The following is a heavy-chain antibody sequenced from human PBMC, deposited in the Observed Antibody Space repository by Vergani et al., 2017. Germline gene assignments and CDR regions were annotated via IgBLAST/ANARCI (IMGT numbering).Heavy chain of an antibody. V-gene: IGHV3-23*01. Sequence: EVQLLESGGDLVQPGGSLRLSCAASGFTFNHYAMNWVRQAPGKGLEWVSGISGRGGSTYYAGSVKGQFTISRDSSKNTLYLQMNSLSAGDTAVYYCAKANPRNSGYDYLYYYHAMDVWGQGTTVTVSS. D-gene: IGHD5-12*01. CDR1: GFTFNHYA. J-gene: IGHJ6*02. CDR2: ISGRGGST. CDR3: AKANPRNSGYDYLYYYHAMDV.